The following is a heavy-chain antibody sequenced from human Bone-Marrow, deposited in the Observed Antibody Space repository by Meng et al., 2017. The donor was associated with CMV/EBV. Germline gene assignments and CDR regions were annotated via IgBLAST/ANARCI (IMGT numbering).Heavy chain of an antibody. D-gene: IGHD4-23*01. J-gene: IGHJ6*02. CDR2: IYYSGST. Sequence: SETLSLTCTVSGGSISSYYWSWIRQPPGKGLEWIGYIYYSGSTNYNPSLKSRVTISVDTSKNQFSLQLNSVTPEDTAVYYCARGGRGGAGGNSKYYYYYGMDVWGQGTTVTVSS. V-gene: IGHV4-59*12. CDR1: GGSISSYY. CDR3: ARGGRGGAGGNSKYYYYYGMDV.